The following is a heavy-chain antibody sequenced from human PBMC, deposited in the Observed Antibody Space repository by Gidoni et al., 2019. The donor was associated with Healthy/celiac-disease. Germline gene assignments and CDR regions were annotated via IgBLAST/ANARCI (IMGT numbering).Heavy chain of an antibody. J-gene: IGHJ6*03. CDR2: IWYDGSNK. CDR1: GFTFSSYG. CDR3: ARVAKGYYYMDV. Sequence: QVQLVESGGGVVQPGRSLRLSCAASGFTFSSYGMHWVRQAPGKGLEWVAVIWYDGSNKYYADSVKGRFTISRDNSKNTLYLQMNSLRAEDTAVYYCARVAKGYYYMDVWGKGTTVTVSS. V-gene: IGHV3-33*01.